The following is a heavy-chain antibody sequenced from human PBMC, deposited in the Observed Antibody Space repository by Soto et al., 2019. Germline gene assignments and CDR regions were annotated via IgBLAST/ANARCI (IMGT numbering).Heavy chain of an antibody. Sequence: SSETLSLTCTVSGDSISSADYYWSWIRQTPGKGLEWIGHIFYSGTTYYNPSLKSRLTISVDTSKNHFSLRLTSVTAADTAVYYCARDLWVEPELYYYGMDVWGQGTTVTVSS. V-gene: IGHV4-30-4*01. CDR3: ARDLWVEPELYYYGMDV. J-gene: IGHJ6*02. D-gene: IGHD1-1*01. CDR2: IFYSGTT. CDR1: GDSISSADYY.